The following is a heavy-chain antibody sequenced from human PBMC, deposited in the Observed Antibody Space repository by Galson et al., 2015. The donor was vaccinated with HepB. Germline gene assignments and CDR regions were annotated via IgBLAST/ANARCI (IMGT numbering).Heavy chain of an antibody. V-gene: IGHV5-51*01. CDR2: IYPDDSDT. J-gene: IGHJ6*02. Sequence: QSGAEVKKPGDPLKISCKGSGYSFTSYWIAWVRQMPGKGLEWMGIIYPDDSDTRYSPSFQGQVTISADKSISTAYLQWSSLKASDTAMYYCARRSSSAAGGRGLDVWGQGTTVTVSS. CDR1: GYSFTSYW. D-gene: IGHD6-6*01. CDR3: ARRSSSAAGGRGLDV.